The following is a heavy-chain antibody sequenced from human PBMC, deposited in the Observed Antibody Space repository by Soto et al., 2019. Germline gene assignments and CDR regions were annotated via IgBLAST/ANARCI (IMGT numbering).Heavy chain of an antibody. J-gene: IGHJ6*02. D-gene: IGHD2-8*01. Sequence: ASVKVSCKASGYTFTSYYMNWVLQAPGQGLEWMGIINPSGGSTSYAQKFQGRVTMTRDTSISTAYMELSRLRSDDTAMYYCASCTNGACFLYGMDVWGQGTTVTVSS. CDR3: ASCTNGACFLYGMDV. CDR2: INPSGGST. V-gene: IGHV1-46*01. CDR1: GYTFTSYY.